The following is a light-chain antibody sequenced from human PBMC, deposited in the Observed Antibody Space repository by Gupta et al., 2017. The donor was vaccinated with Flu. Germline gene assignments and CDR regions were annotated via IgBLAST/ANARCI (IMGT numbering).Light chain of an antibody. CDR3: YSTDTSGNHRV. Sequence: SYELTQPPSVSVSPGQTARITCSGDALPKKYAYWYQQKSGQAPVLIIYEDRKRPSGIPERFSGSSSGTMATLTISGAQVEDEADYYCYSTDTSGNHRVFGGGTNLTAL. CDR2: EDR. CDR1: ALPKKY. J-gene: IGLJ3*02. V-gene: IGLV3-10*01.